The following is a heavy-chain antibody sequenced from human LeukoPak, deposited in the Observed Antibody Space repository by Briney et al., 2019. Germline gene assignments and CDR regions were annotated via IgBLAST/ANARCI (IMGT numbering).Heavy chain of an antibody. J-gene: IGHJ1*01. CDR3: ARIPTVVTPLYYFYYED. CDR1: ALTFSSYE. D-gene: IGHD4-23*01. CDR2: ISRSGSSS. V-gene: IGHV3-48*03. Sequence: GGSLRLACAPSALTFSSYEMNSVSHDPGEWMEWVSYISRSGSSSDYKASVKGRFTISIDNAKNSLYLKMNILRAADTAVYYCARIPTVVTPLYYFYYEDWGTGALVTV.